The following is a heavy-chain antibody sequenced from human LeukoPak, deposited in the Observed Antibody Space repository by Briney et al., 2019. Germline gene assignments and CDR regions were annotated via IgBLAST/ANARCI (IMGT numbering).Heavy chain of an antibody. CDR2: IYHSRST. J-gene: IGHJ4*02. V-gene: IGHV4-38-2*01. D-gene: IGHD3-10*01. Sequence: SETLSLTCAVSGYSISTGYYWGWIRQPPGKGLEWIGSIYHSRSTNYNPSLESRATISVDTSKNQFSLRLSSVTAADTAVYYCVRVPYYYDSGSYHPRFFDYWGQGTLVTVSS. CDR3: VRVPYYYDSGSYHPRFFDY. CDR1: GYSISTGYY.